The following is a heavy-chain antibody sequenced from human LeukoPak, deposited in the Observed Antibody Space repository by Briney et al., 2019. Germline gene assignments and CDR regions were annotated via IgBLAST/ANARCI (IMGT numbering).Heavy chain of an antibody. CDR3: ARAVSDILTGPTPFDY. CDR2: IYYSGRT. Sequence: SETLSLTCTDSGGSISSSYWRWIRQPPGKGLGWIGYIYYSGRTNYNPSLKSRVTISVDTSKCQFSLWLSSVTAADTAVYYCARAVSDILTGPTPFDYWGQGTLVTVSS. J-gene: IGHJ4*02. CDR1: GGSISSSY. D-gene: IGHD3-9*01. V-gene: IGHV4-59*01.